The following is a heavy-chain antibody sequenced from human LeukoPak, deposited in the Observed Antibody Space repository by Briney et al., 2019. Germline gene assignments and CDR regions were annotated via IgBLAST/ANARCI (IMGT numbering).Heavy chain of an antibody. CDR3: EKLAWNDGSYYFDY. Sequence: GGSLRLSCIGSRFNLTYYAIYWVRQAPGRGREWVAVVSYDGNDGYYADSVKGRFSISRDNSQNTVTLQINNLGVDDTAIYYCEKLAWNDGSYYFDYWGQGTLVTVSS. J-gene: IGHJ4*02. CDR2: VSYDGNDG. D-gene: IGHD1-1*01. CDR1: RFNLTYYA. V-gene: IGHV3-30-3*01.